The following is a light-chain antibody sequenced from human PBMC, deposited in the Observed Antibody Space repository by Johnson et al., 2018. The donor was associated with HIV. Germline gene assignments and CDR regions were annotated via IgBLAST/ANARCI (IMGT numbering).Light chain of an antibody. CDR2: ENH. CDR1: SSNIGNNY. V-gene: IGLV1-51*02. Sequence: QSVLTQPPSVSAAPGQKVTISCSGSSSNIGNNYVSWYQQLPGTAPKLLIYENHKRPSGIPDRFSGSKSGTSATLGITGLQTVDEADYYCGTWDSSLSTFYVFGTGTKVTVL. J-gene: IGLJ1*01. CDR3: GTWDSSLSTFYV.